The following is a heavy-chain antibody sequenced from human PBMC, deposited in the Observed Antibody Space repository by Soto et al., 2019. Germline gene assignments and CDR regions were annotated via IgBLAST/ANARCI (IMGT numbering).Heavy chain of an antibody. V-gene: IGHV1-46*03. CDR2: INPNGGST. J-gene: IGHJ4*02. CDR1: GYTFTSSY. CDR3: ARSLMEGDY. D-gene: IGHD1-1*01. Sequence: QVQLVQSGAEVKRLGASVKLSCKASGYTFTSSYIHWVRQAPGQGLEWMAIINPNGGSTNYAQKFQGRVTMTRDTSTTTVYMELSSLTSEDTAVYYCARSLMEGDYWGQGTLVTVSS.